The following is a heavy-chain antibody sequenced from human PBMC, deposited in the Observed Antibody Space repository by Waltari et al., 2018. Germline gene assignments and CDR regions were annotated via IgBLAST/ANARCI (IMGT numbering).Heavy chain of an antibody. D-gene: IGHD6-19*01. J-gene: IGHJ4*02. CDR3: ATDPVSGRHRDY. CDR1: GYSFGALS. CDR2: FDAENGEP. V-gene: IGHV1-24*01. Sequence: QVQLVQSGAEVKKAGASVKVSCAVFGYSFGALSINWVRQAPGKGLEWMGGFDAENGEPVYAQKFQGRVTMTEDTSKDIAYMELSRLRSEDTAVYFCATDPVSGRHRDYWGQGTLVTVSS.